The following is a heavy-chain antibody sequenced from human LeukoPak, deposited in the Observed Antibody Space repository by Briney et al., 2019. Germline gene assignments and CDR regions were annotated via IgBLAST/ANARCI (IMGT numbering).Heavy chain of an antibody. CDR1: GGSISSSSYY. Sequence: SETLSLTCTVSGGSISSSSYYWGWIRQPPGKGLEWIGSIYYSGSTYYNPSLKSRVTISVDTSKNQFSLKLSSVTAADTAVYFFARASIGAGKYAFDIWGQGTMVTVSS. D-gene: IGHD6-13*01. CDR2: IYYSGST. J-gene: IGHJ3*02. CDR3: ARASIGAGKYAFDI. V-gene: IGHV4-39*07.